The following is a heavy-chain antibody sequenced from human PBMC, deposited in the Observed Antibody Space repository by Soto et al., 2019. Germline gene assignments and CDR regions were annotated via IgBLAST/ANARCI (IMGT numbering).Heavy chain of an antibody. CDR3: ARGGVDTTPFDP. D-gene: IGHD1-1*01. CDR2: INPNTGGT. CDR1: GYTFTGYY. Sequence: QVQLVQSGAEVKKPGASVKVSCKASGYTFTGYYMHWVRQAPGQGLEWMGWINPNTGGTNYVQKFQVRVTTTRDTSIKRAYMEVSSLRSDDTAVYYCARGGVDTTPFDPWGQGTLVTVSS. V-gene: IGHV1-2*02. J-gene: IGHJ5*02.